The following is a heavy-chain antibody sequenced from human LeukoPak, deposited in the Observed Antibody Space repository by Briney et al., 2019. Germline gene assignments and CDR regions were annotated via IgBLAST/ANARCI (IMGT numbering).Heavy chain of an antibody. CDR2: IYSGGST. D-gene: IGHD6-19*01. J-gene: IGHJ4*02. CDR1: GFTLSNY. Sequence: PGGSLRLSCAASGFTLSNYMSWVRQAPGKGLEWVSVIYSGGSTYYADSVKGRFTISRDNSRNMLYLQMNSLRAEDTAVYYCARGTIAVAGTFFHYWGQGTLVTVSS. V-gene: IGHV3-66*01. CDR3: ARGTIAVAGTFFHY.